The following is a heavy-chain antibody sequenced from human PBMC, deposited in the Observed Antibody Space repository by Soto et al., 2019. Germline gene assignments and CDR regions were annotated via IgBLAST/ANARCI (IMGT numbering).Heavy chain of an antibody. D-gene: IGHD4-17*01. J-gene: IGHJ4*02. V-gene: IGHV3-23*01. CDR3: AKDSPLRDY. CDR2: ISGSGGST. Sequence: HPGGSLRISCTTCGYTVDDYPMGWFRQAPGKGLEWVSAISGSGGSTYYADSVKGRFTISRDNSKNTLYLQMNSLRAEDTAVYYCAKDSPLRDYGGQGTLVTVSS. CDR1: GYTVDDYP.